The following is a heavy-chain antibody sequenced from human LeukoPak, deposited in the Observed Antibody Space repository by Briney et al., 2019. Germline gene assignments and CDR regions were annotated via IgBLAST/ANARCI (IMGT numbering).Heavy chain of an antibody. CDR1: GYTLTELS. J-gene: IGHJ4*02. D-gene: IGHD2-2*01. CDR2: FDPEDGET. V-gene: IGHV1-24*01. CDR3: ARMLEYCSSTSCPDY. Sequence: ASVKVSCKVSGYTLTELSMHWVRQAPGKGLEWMGGFDPEDGETIYAQKFQGRVTMTEDTSTDTAYMELSSLRSEDTAVYYCARMLEYCSSTSCPDYWGQGTLVTVSS.